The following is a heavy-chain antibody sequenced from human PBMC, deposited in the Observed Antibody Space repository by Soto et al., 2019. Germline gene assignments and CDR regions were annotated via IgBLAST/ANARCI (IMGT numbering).Heavy chain of an antibody. Sequence: QITLKESGPTLVKPTQTLTLTCTFSGFSLSTSGVGVGWIRQPPGKALEWLALIYWDDDKRYSPSLKSRLTITKDTSKNQVVITMTNMDPVDTATYYCAHRPSYCSGGSGYSGCDYWGQGTLVTVSS. J-gene: IGHJ4*02. CDR1: GFSLSTSGVG. V-gene: IGHV2-5*02. D-gene: IGHD2-15*01. CDR3: AHRPSYCSGGSGYSGCDY. CDR2: IYWDDDK.